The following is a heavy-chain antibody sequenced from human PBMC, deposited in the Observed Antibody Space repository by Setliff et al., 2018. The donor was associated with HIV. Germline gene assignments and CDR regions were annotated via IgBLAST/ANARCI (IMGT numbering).Heavy chain of an antibody. CDR2: IIPILGAP. CDR1: GGTFSTYG. CDR3: ARDHLVGPHDDFDL. V-gene: IGHV1-69*13. J-gene: IGHJ3*01. D-gene: IGHD2-8*02. Sequence: SVKVSCKATGGTFSTYGFNWVRQAPGQGLEWMGGIIPILGAPIYAQKFQGRVTVSADESGSTGYMELSSLKSADTAVYYCARDHLVGPHDDFDLWGPGTTVTVSS.